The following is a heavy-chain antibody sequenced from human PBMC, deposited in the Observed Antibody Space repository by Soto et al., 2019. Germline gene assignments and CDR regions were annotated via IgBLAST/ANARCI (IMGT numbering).Heavy chain of an antibody. Sequence: SETLSFTCAVYGGSFSGYYWSWIRQPPGKGLEWIGEINHSGSTNYNPSLKSRVTISVDTSKNQFSLKLSSVTAADTAVYYCARLGWLVRGYFDYWGQGTLVTVSS. J-gene: IGHJ4*02. CDR2: INHSGST. CDR3: ARLGWLVRGYFDY. CDR1: GGSFSGYY. D-gene: IGHD6-19*01. V-gene: IGHV4-34*01.